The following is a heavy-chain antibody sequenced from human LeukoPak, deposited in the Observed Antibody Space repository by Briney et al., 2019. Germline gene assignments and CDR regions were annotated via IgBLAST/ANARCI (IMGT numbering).Heavy chain of an antibody. Sequence: GGSLRLSCSVSGFTFTSFAMSWVRQAPGRGLEWVAIINAGGNTTYYADSVKGRFIISRDNSKNTMSVQMNRLRAEDTAVYYCAKEGEICFGRRCYSHYHYAMDAWGQGNTVTVSS. CDR2: INAGGNTT. CDR3: AKEGEICFGRRCYSHYHYAMDA. D-gene: IGHD2-15*01. J-gene: IGHJ6*02. V-gene: IGHV3-23*01. CDR1: GFTFTSFA.